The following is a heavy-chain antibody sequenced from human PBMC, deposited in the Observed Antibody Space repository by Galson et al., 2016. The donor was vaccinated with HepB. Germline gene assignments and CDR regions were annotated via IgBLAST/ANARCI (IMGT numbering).Heavy chain of an antibody. D-gene: IGHD4-17*01. Sequence: SLRLSCAASGFTFSSFAMSWVRQAPGKGLEWVSTISGSGGDTYYADSVKGRFTISRDNSKNIVYLQMKNLRAEDTAIYFCAKSGDDNGDPNVAFDIWGQGTLITVSS. CDR1: GFTFSSFA. CDR2: ISGSGGDT. J-gene: IGHJ3*02. V-gene: IGHV3-23*01. CDR3: AKSGDDNGDPNVAFDI.